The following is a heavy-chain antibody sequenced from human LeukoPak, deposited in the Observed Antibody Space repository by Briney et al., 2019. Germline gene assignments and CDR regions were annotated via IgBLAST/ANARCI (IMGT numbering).Heavy chain of an antibody. CDR1: GFTFDDYA. D-gene: IGHD1-26*01. V-gene: IGHV3-43*02. CDR3: AKAGAQGENYYYYYMDV. Sequence: GGSLRLSCAASGFTFDDYAMHWVRQAPGKGLEWVSGITWNSGSTYYADSVKGRFTISRDNSKNSLYLQMNSLRTEDTALYYCAKAGAQGENYYYYYMDVWGKGTTVTISS. J-gene: IGHJ6*03. CDR2: ITWNSGST.